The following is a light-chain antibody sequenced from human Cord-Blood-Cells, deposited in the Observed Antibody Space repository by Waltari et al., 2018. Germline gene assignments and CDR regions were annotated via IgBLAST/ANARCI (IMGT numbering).Light chain of an antibody. CDR1: QSVSSSY. V-gene: IGKV3-20*01. CDR3: QQYGSSRT. Sequence: EIVLTPSPGTLSLSPGERATLSCRASQSVSSSYLAWYQQKPGQAPRLLIYGASSRATGIPDRFSGSGSGTDFTLTINRLEPEDFAVYYCQQYGSSRTFGQGTKVEIK. CDR2: GAS. J-gene: IGKJ1*01.